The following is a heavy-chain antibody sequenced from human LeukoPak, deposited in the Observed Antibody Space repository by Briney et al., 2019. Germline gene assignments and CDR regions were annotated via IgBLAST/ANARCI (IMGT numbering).Heavy chain of an antibody. V-gene: IGHV6-1*01. J-gene: IGHJ4*02. CDR3: ARTSGYFDY. D-gene: IGHD6-19*01. CDR1: GDSVSSKSAA. Sequence: SQTLSVTCVLSGDSVSSKSAAWNWIRQSPSRGLEWLGRTYYRSKWFNDYAVSVKGRITINPDTSKNQFSLQLNSVTPEDTAVYFCARTSGYFDYWGQGTLVTVSS. CDR2: TYYRSKWFN.